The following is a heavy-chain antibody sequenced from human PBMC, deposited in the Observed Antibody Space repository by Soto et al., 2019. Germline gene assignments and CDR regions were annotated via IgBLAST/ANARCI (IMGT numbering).Heavy chain of an antibody. CDR3: ARAWQQLVFYYYYYGMDV. CDR1: GFTVSSNY. D-gene: IGHD6-13*01. J-gene: IGHJ6*02. CDR2: IYSGGST. Sequence: EVQLVESGGGLIQPGGSLRLSCAASGFTVSSNYMSWVRQAPGKGLEWVSVIYSGGSTYYADSVKGRFTISRDNSKNTPYLQMNSLRAEDTAVYYCARAWQQLVFYYYYYGMDVWGQGTTVTVSS. V-gene: IGHV3-53*01.